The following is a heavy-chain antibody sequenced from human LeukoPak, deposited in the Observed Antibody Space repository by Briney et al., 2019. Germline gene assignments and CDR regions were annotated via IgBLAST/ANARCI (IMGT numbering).Heavy chain of an antibody. CDR3: ARSIIGTRSKFDY. Sequence: SETLSLTCTVSGGSISTYYWSWIRQPPGKGLEWIGYIPYSGNTNYNPSLKSRATISLDTSKNQFALKLSSVTAADTAVYYCARSIIGTRSKFDYWGQGTLVTVSS. V-gene: IGHV4-59*08. D-gene: IGHD1/OR15-1a*01. J-gene: IGHJ4*02. CDR1: GGSISTYY. CDR2: IPYSGNT.